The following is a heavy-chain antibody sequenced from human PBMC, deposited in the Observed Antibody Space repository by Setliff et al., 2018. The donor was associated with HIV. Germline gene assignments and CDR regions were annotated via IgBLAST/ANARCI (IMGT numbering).Heavy chain of an antibody. V-gene: IGHV4-34*10. CDR3: AKSIVGGTTHAFDL. CDR2: INGGGAT. D-gene: IGHD1-26*01. CDR1: GGSFTDHY. J-gene: IGHJ3*01. Sequence: SETLSLTCAVYGGSFTDHYWSWIRQAPGKGLEWIGEINGGGATTYNPSLKRRLTMSVDASKSHFSLKVKSVTAADTAVYYCAKSIVGGTTHAFDLWGQGTMVT.